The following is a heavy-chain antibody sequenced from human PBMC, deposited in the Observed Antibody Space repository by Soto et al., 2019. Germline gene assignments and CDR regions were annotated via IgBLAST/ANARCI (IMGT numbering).Heavy chain of an antibody. CDR3: GRDLYGGIAAAGIHY. V-gene: IGHV1-69*13. CDR2: IIPIFGTA. J-gene: IGHJ4*02. Sequence: PVKVSCKASGGTFSSYAISWVRQAPGQGLEWMGGIIPIFGTANYAQKFQGRVTITADESTSTAYMELSSLRSEDTAVYYCGRDLYGGIAAAGIHYWGQGTLVTVSS. CDR1: GGTFSSYA. D-gene: IGHD6-13*01.